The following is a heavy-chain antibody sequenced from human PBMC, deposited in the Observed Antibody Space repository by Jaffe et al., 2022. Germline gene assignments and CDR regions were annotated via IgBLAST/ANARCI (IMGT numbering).Heavy chain of an antibody. CDR2: ISGSGGST. D-gene: IGHD3-10*01. Sequence: EVQLLESGGGLVQPGGSLRLSCAASGFTFSSYAMSWVRQAPGKGLEWVSAISGSGGSTYYADSVKGRFTISRDNSKNTLYLQMNSLRAEDTAVYYCAKTPGSGSYYSKGSEYYFDYWGQGTLVTVSS. CDR1: GFTFSSYA. V-gene: IGHV3-23*01. CDR3: AKTPGSGSYYSKGSEYYFDY. J-gene: IGHJ4*02.